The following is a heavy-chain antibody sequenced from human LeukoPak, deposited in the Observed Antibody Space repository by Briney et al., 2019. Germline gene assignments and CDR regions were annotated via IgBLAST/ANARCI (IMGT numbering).Heavy chain of an antibody. CDR2: INHSGST. J-gene: IGHJ4*02. V-gene: IGHV4-34*01. CDR3: ARHLNSGGNSPLVY. CDR1: GESFSGYY. D-gene: IGHD2-21*01. Sequence: KPSETLSLTCAVYGESFSGYYWSWIRQPPGKGLEWIGEINHSGSTNYNPSLKSRVTISVDTSKNQFSLKLNSVTAADTAVYFCARHLNSGGNSPLVYWGQGTLVTVSS.